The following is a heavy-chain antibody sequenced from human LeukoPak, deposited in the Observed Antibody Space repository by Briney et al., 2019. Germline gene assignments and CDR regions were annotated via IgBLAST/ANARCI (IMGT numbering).Heavy chain of an antibody. CDR1: GGSISSGGYS. D-gene: IGHD1-14*01. CDR2: IYHSGST. J-gene: IGHJ6*02. V-gene: IGHV4-30-2*01. CDR3: ARDITSTGGDYYYYGMDV. Sequence: SETLSLTCAVSGGSISSGGYSWSWIRQPPGKGLEWIGYIYHSGSTYYNPSLKSRVTISVDTSKNQFSLKLSSVTAADTAVYYCARDITSTGGDYYYYGMDVWGQGTTVTVSS.